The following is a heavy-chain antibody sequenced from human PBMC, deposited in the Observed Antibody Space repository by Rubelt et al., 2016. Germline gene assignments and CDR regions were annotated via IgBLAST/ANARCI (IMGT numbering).Heavy chain of an antibody. CDR3: ARGQFLEGEGYSYGYAPSNNFDY. J-gene: IGHJ4*02. D-gene: IGHD5-18*01. Sequence: GKGLEWIGEINHSGSTNYNPSLKSRVTISVDTSKNQFSLKLSSVTAADTAVYYCARGQFLEGEGYSYGYAPSNNFDYWGQGTLVTVSS. V-gene: IGHV4-34*01. CDR2: INHSGST.